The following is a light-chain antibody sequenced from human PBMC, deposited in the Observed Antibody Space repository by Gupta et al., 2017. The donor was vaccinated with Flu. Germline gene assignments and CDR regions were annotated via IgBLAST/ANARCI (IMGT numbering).Light chain of an antibody. J-gene: IGLJ2*01. CDR3: SSYTGSSKVL. V-gene: IGLV2-14*03. Sequence: TSSDIGFYNYVSWYQQHPGKAPKLMIYDVSSRPSGVSNRFSGSKSGNTASLTISGLQVEDEADYYCSSYTGSSKVLFGGGTKLAVL. CDR1: SSDIGFYNY. CDR2: DVS.